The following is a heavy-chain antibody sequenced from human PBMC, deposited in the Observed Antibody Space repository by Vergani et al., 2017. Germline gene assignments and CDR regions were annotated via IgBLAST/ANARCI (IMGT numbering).Heavy chain of an antibody. V-gene: IGHV4-30-2*01. CDR1: GVSISSGGFS. D-gene: IGHD1/OR15-1a*01. Sequence: QLQLQESGSRLVKPSQTLSLTCAVSGVSISSGGFSWSWIRQPPGKALEFLGYIYHTGSAYYNPSLKSRLTMSVDGSKNQFSLNLTSVTAADTAVYYCARGTGYGEQDYWGQGILVTVSS. J-gene: IGHJ4*02. CDR2: IYHTGSA. CDR3: ARGTGYGEQDY.